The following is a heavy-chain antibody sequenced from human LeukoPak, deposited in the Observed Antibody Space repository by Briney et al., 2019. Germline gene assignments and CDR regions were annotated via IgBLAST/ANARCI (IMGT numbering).Heavy chain of an antibody. CDR2: INHSGST. V-gene: IGHV4-34*01. Sequence: SETLSLTCAVYGGSFSGYYWSWIRQPPGKGLEWIGEINHSGSTNYNPSLKSRVTISVDTSKNQFSLRLSSVTAADTAVYYCARVAGDMDYWGQGTLVTVSS. CDR1: GGSFSGYY. CDR3: ARVAGDMDY. D-gene: IGHD7-27*01. J-gene: IGHJ4*02.